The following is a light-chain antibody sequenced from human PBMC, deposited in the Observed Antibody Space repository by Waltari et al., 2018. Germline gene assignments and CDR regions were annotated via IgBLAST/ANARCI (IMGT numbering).Light chain of an antibody. CDR3: QSYDSGLIGVV. V-gene: IGLV1-40*01. CDR2: DDS. CDR1: SSNIGAPYN. J-gene: IGLJ3*02. Sequence: QSVLTQPPSVSGAPGQRVTISCTGSSSNIGAPYNVHWYQHLPGTAPKLLIYDDSHRPSGVPDRFSGSNSGPSASLAITGLRAEDEAEYYCQSYDSGLIGVVFGGGTKVTVL.